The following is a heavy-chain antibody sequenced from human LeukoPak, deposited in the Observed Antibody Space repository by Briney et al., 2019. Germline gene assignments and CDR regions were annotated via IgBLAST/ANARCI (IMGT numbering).Heavy chain of an antibody. CDR1: GFGFSNYA. Sequence: GGSLRLSCAASGFGFSNYAMHWVRQAPGKGLEWVADISYDGSKKYYADSVKGRFTISRDNSKNTLYLQMNSLRADDTAMYYCAKRYDTTVYSINFDYWGQGTLVTVSS. J-gene: IGHJ4*02. CDR3: AKRYDTTVYSINFDY. CDR2: ISYDGSKK. D-gene: IGHD3-22*01. V-gene: IGHV3-30*18.